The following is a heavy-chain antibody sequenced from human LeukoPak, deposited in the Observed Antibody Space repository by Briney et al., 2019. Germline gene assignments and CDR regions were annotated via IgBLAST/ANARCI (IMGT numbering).Heavy chain of an antibody. V-gene: IGHV1-18*01. CDR3: ARSYYYDSSGYYYNYFDY. J-gene: IGHJ4*02. CDR1: GYTFTSYG. D-gene: IGHD3-22*01. Sequence: ASVKVSCKASGYTFTSYGIGWVRQAPGQGLEWMGWISAYNGNTNYAQNLQGRVTMTADTSTSTAYMELRSLRSDDTAVYYCARSYYYDSSGYYYNYFDYWGQGTLVTVSS. CDR2: ISAYNGNT.